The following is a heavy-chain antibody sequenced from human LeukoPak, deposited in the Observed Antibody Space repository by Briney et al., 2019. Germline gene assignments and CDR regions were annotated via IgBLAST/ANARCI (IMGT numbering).Heavy chain of an antibody. CDR3: TRDPVLRYYYYFDY. CDR2: IRSKAYGGTT. CDR1: GFTFDDYA. V-gene: IGHV3-49*04. Sequence: GGSLRLSCAASGFTFDDYAMHWVRQAPGKGLEWVGFIRSKAYGGTTEYAASVKGRFTISRDDSKSIAYLQMNSLKTEDTAVYYCTRDPVLRYYYYFDYWGQGTLVTVSS. D-gene: IGHD3-9*01. J-gene: IGHJ4*02.